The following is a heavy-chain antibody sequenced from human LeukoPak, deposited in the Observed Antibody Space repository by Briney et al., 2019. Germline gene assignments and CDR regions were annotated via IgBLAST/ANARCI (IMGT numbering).Heavy chain of an antibody. D-gene: IGHD1-26*01. CDR2: INPNSGGT. CDR1: GNTLTGNY. CDR3: ACVVGATSEKSN. Sequence: ASVKVSCEGSGNTLTGNYLHWVRQAPGQGLEWMGWINPNSGGTNYAQKFQGRATMTRDTSIRTAYMELSGLRSDDTAVYYCACVVGATSEKSNWGQGTLVTVSS. V-gene: IGHV1-2*02. J-gene: IGHJ4*02.